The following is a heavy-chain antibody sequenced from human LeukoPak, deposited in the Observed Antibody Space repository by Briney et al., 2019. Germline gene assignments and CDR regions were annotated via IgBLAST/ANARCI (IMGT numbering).Heavy chain of an antibody. J-gene: IGHJ3*01. V-gene: IGHV3-21*01. CDR2: ISGSDSDI. D-gene: IGHD1-7*01. CDR3: ARRTFPNDAFDV. CDR1: GFTFSTFS. Sequence: GGSLRLSCAASGFTFSTFSMNWVRQTPGKGLEWVSAISGSDSDIYYADSVKGRFTISRDNPKRSLYLQMNSLRAEDTAVYYCARRTFPNDAFDVWGQGTVVTVSS.